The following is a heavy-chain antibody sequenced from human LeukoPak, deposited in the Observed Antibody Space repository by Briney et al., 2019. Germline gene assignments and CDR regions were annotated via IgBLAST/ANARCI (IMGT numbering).Heavy chain of an antibody. CDR2: ISSSSSTI. CDR1: GFTFSSYA. V-gene: IGHV3-48*01. D-gene: IGHD3-22*01. Sequence: GGSLRLSCAASGFTFSSYAMHWVRQAPGKGLEWVSYISSSSSTIYYADSVKGRFTISRDNAKNSLYLQMNSLRAEDTAVYYCAREPRYYYDSSGYQDYWGQGTLVTVSS. CDR3: AREPRYYYDSSGYQDY. J-gene: IGHJ4*02.